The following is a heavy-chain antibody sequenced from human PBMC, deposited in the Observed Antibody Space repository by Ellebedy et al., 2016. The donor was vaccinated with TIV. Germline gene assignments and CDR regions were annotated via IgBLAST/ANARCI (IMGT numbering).Heavy chain of an antibody. D-gene: IGHD6-13*01. CDR2: ISAHDGDT. CDR3: ARDQQQLVIHNYYGLDV. V-gene: IGHV1-18*04. Sequence: AASVKVSCKASGYTFTTYGISWVRQAPGQGLEWMGWISAHDGDTHYAQKLQGRVTMTTDTSTSTAYMELRSLRSDDTAVYYCARDQQQLVIHNYYGLDVWGQGTTVTVSS. CDR1: GYTFTTYG. J-gene: IGHJ6*02.